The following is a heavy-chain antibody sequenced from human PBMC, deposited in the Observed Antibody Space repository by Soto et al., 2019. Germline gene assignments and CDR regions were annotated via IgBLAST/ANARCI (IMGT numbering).Heavy chain of an antibody. J-gene: IGHJ4*02. CDR2: IKSKTDGGTA. D-gene: IGHD3-22*01. Sequence: EVQLVESGGGLVKPGGSLRLSCAASGFTFSHAWMNWVRQAPGKGLEWVGRIKSKTDGGTADYAAPVKGRFTISRDDSKNTLYLQMNSLKTEDTAVYYCATDYYDSSGYYVLGYWGQGTLVTVSS. CDR1: GFTFSHAW. V-gene: IGHV3-15*07. CDR3: ATDYYDSSGYYVLGY.